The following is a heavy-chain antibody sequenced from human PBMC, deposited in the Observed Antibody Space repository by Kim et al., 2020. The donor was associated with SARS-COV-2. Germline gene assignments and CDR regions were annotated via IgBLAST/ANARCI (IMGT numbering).Heavy chain of an antibody. CDR2: FFHSGTT. CDR3: ARLGGEGDIVWCLEAFDF. J-gene: IGHJ4*02. V-gene: IGHV4-38-2*02. Sequence: SETLSLTCSVSGFSISTGYYWCWSRQSPSRGLGGIANFFHSGTTNYNPSLGSRVIISVDTYRNQLSLRLDSVTAADTAVYYCARLGGEGDIVWCLEAFDFWGLGTLVTVSS. D-gene: IGHD2-21*02. CDR1: GFSISTGYY.